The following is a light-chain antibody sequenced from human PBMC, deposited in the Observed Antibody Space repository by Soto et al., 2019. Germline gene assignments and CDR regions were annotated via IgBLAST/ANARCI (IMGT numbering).Light chain of an antibody. V-gene: IGKV3-15*01. CDR3: QQYYNWPRT. J-gene: IGKJ5*01. Sequence: EIVMTQSPATLSVSPGDRASLSCRVRQSVTSNLAWYQQKPGQAPRLLIYGASTRATGIPARCSGSGAGTEFTLTINSLQAEDCAVYYCQQYYNWPRTFGQGTRLEI. CDR1: QSVTSN. CDR2: GAS.